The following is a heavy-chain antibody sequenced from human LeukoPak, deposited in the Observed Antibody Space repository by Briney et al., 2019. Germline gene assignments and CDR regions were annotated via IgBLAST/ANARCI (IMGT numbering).Heavy chain of an antibody. V-gene: IGHV3-11*04. CDR3: VRARLIRLENFFDY. CDR1: GFTFSDFA. J-gene: IGHJ4*02. D-gene: IGHD2-21*02. CDR2: TSRGGSDI. Sequence: GGSLRLSCAASGFTFSDFAMSWVRQAPGKGLEWVAYTSRGGSDISYADSVKGRSTISTDNANSSLYLQMNSLRAEDTAVYFCVRARLIRLENFFDYWGQGTLVTVSS.